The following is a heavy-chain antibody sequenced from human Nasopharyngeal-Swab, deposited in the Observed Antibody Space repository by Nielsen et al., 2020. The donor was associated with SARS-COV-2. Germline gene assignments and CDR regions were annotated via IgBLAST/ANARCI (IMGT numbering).Heavy chain of an antibody. V-gene: IGHV4-39*02. CDR2: IYYSGST. CDR1: GGSISSSSYY. J-gene: IGHJ6*02. D-gene: IGHD2-2*01. CDR3: ARVGGGCSSTSWYAAYYYDMDV. Sequence: SETLSLTCTVSGGSISSSSYYWGWIRQPPGKGLEWIGSIYYSGSTYYNPSLKSRVTISVDTSKNHFSLKLSSVTAADTAVYYCARVGGGCSSTSWYAAYYYDMDVGGQGATIAVSS.